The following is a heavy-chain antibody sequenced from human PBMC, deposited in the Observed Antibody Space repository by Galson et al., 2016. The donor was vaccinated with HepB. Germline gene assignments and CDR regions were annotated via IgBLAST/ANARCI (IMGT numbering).Heavy chain of an antibody. CDR3: ARDSGSVSFDY. V-gene: IGHV3-53*01. J-gene: IGHJ4*02. CDR2: IFSAGTT. D-gene: IGHD1-26*01. CDR1: GFSVSSNY. Sequence: SLRLSCAASGFSVSSNYLSWVRQAPGKGLEWVSVIFSAGTTYYADSVKGRFTISRDNSKNTLYPQMNSLRAEDTAVYYCARDSGSVSFDYWGQGTLVTVSS.